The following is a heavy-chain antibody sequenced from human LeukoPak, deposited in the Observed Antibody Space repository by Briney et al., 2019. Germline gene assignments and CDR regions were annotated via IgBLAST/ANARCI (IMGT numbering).Heavy chain of an antibody. CDR1: GYSFPNYW. J-gene: IGHJ4*02. V-gene: IGHV5-51*01. CDR2: IYPADSDT. D-gene: IGHD3-22*01. Sequence: GESLKISCEGSGYSFPNYWIGWVRQMPGKGLEWMAIIYPADSDTRYSPSFQGQVTISADKSISTAYLQWSSPRASDTAMYYCARWSSDSRGYYYFLEFWGQGTLVTVSS. CDR3: ARWSSDSRGYYYFLEF.